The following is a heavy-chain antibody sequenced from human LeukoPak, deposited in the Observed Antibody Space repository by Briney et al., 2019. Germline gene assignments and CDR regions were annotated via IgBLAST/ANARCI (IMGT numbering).Heavy chain of an antibody. D-gene: IGHD1-26*01. CDR3: ARDLMGATHYFQH. CDR1: GFTFSTYW. J-gene: IGHJ1*01. V-gene: IGHV3-7*01. CDR2: IKEDGSEK. Sequence: GSLRLSCAASGFTFSTYWMSWVRQAPGKGLEWVANIKEDGSEKYYVDSVKGRFTISRDNAKNSLYLQMNSLRAEDTAVYYCARDLMGATHYFQHWGQGTLVTVSS.